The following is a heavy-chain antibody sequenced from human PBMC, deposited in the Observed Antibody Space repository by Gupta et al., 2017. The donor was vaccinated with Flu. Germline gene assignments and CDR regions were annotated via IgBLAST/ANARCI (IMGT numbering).Heavy chain of an antibody. Sequence: IHWLRQAPGQGPEWMSWIDPNTGDTRYARGFQGRLTVTRDTSISTASMELRSLRSDDSAVFYCALLKGNLAYCNGDCFFDSWGQGTRVTVSS. V-gene: IGHV1-2*02. J-gene: IGHJ4*02. CDR2: IDPNTGDT. D-gene: IGHD2-21*02. CDR3: ALLKGNLAYCNGDCFFDS.